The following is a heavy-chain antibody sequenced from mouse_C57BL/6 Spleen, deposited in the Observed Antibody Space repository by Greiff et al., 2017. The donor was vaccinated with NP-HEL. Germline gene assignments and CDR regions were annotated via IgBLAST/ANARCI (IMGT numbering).Heavy chain of an antibody. CDR3: TIITTVAY. CDR1: GYTFTDYE. J-gene: IGHJ3*01. CDR2: IDPETGGT. V-gene: IGHV1-15*01. Sequence: VQLQESGAELVRPGASVTLSCKASGYTFTDYEMHWVKQTPVHGLEWIGAIDPETGGTAYNQKFKGKAILTADKSSSTAYMELRSLTSEDSAVYYCTIITTVAYWGQGTLVTVSA. D-gene: IGHD1-1*01.